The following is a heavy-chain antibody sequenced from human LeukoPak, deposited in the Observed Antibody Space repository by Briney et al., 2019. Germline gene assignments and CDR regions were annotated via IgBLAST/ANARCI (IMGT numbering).Heavy chain of an antibody. CDR3: ARDPEVRGVINYFDY. CDR2: IWYDGSNK. Sequence: GRSLRLSCAASGFTFSSYGMHWVRQAPGKGLEWVAVIWYDGSNKYYADSVKGRFTISRDNSKNTLHLQMNSLRAEDTAVYYCARDPEVRGVINYFDYWGQGTLVTVSS. J-gene: IGHJ4*02. CDR1: GFTFSSYG. V-gene: IGHV3-33*01. D-gene: IGHD3-10*01.